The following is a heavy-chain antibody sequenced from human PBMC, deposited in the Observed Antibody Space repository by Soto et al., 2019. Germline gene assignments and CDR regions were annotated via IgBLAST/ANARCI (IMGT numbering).Heavy chain of an antibody. Sequence: ASVKVSCKASGYTFTSYGISWVRQAPGQGLEWMGWISAYNGNTNYAQKLQGRVTMTTDTSTSTAYMGLRSLRSDDTAVYYCARVDYGDYGAYYYYGMDVCGQGTTVTVSS. CDR1: GYTFTSYG. D-gene: IGHD4-17*01. J-gene: IGHJ6*02. CDR3: ARVDYGDYGAYYYYGMDV. CDR2: ISAYNGNT. V-gene: IGHV1-18*04.